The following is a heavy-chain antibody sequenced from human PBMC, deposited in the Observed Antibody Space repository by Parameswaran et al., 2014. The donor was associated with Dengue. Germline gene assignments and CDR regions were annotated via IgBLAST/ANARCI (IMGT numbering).Heavy chain of an antibody. J-gene: IGHJ4*02. CDR3: ARAMDTTMVTDIGY. V-gene: IGHV3-33*01. CDR2: IWYDGSKK. Sequence: WIRQPPGKGLEWVAVIWYDGSKKYYADPVKGRFTISRDNSKNTLYLQMNSLRAEDTAVYYCARAMDTTMVTDIGYWGQGTLVTVSS. D-gene: IGHD5-18*01.